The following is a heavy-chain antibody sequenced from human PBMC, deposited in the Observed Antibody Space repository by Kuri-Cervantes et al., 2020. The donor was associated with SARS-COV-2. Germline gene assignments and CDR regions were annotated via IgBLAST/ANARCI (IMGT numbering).Heavy chain of an antibody. CDR2: SRNKANSYTT. V-gene: IGHV3-72*01. CDR1: GLILSDHY. J-gene: IGHJ6*02. D-gene: IGHD4-17*01. CDR3: ARVDYAGNYYYYGMDV. Sequence: GESLKISCAASGLILSDHYMEWVRQAPGKGLEWVGRSRNKANSYTTEYAASAKGRFSISRDESKNLLYLQMDSLKTEDTAVYYCARVDYAGNYYYYGMDVWGQGTTVTVSS.